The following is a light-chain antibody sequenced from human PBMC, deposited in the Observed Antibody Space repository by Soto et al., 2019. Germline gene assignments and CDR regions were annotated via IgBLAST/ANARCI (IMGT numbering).Light chain of an antibody. Sequence: QSVLTQPASVSGSPGQSITISCTGTSSDVGGYNYVSWYQQHPGKAPKLMIYEVSNRPSGVSNRFSGSKSGKTASLTISGLQAEDEADYYCSSYTSSSTNVFGTGTKVTVL. J-gene: IGLJ1*01. CDR2: EVS. CDR1: SSDVGGYNY. V-gene: IGLV2-14*01. CDR3: SSYTSSSTNV.